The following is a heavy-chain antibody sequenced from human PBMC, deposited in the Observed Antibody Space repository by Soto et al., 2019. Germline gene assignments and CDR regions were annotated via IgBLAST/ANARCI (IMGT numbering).Heavy chain of an antibody. CDR2: ISTYNGNT. Sequence: QVQLVQSGAEVKKPGASVKVSCKASGYTFITYGGSWVRQAPGQGLDWLGWISTYNGNTRYAERLQGRVTMTTDTTTNTAYMELRNLRSDDTAVYYCARGQTDYYDKSANYFVDYWGRGTLVTVSS. V-gene: IGHV1-18*01. D-gene: IGHD3-22*01. CDR3: ARGQTDYYDKSANYFVDY. J-gene: IGHJ4*02. CDR1: GYTFITYG.